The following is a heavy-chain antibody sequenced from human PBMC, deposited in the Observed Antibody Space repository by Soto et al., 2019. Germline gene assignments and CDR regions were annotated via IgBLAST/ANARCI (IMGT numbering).Heavy chain of an antibody. CDR3: STFTARRLWFGEFITFYFGH. D-gene: IGHD3-10*01. CDR2: IKSKTDGGTT. CDR1: GFTFSNAW. Sequence: GGSLRLSCAASGFTFSNAWMNWVRQAPGKGLEWVGRIKSKTDGGTTDYAAPVKGRFTISRDDSKNTLYLQMNSLKTEDTAVYFFSTFTARRLWFGEFITFYFGHWGQGTLVTVSS. J-gene: IGHJ4*02. V-gene: IGHV3-15*07.